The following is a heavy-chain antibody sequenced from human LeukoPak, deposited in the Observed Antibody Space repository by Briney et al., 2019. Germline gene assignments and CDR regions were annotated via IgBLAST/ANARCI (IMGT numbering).Heavy chain of an antibody. CDR2: ISATGGST. Sequence: GGSLRLSCAASGFTFSKYAMSWVRQAPGKRLEWVSAISATGGSTYYVDSVKGRFTISRDNSKNTLYLQMNSLRAEDTAVYYCAKGPRTAPDDAFDIWGQGAMVTVSS. V-gene: IGHV3-23*01. D-gene: IGHD2-21*02. J-gene: IGHJ3*02. CDR3: AKGPRTAPDDAFDI. CDR1: GFTFSKYA.